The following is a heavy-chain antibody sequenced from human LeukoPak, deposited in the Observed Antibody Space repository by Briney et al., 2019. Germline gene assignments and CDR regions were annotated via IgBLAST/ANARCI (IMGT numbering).Heavy chain of an antibody. CDR1: GGTFSSYA. CDR2: VIPIFGTA. Sequence: SVKVSCKASGGTFSSYAISWVRQAPGQGLEWMGGVIPIFGTANYAQKFQGRVTITADESTSTAYMELSSLRSEDTAVYYCARAAVYSGIVVVPAAGGYYYYMDVWGKGTTVTVSS. CDR3: ARAAVYSGIVVVPAAGGYYYYMDV. V-gene: IGHV1-69*01. D-gene: IGHD2-2*01. J-gene: IGHJ6*03.